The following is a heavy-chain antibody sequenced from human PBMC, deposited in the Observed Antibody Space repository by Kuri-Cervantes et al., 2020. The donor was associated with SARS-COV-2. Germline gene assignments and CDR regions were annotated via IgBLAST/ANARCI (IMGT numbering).Heavy chain of an antibody. Sequence: GESLKISCAASGFTFSSYAMSWVRQAPGKGLEWVSAISGSGGSTYYTDSVKGRFTISRDTSKNTLYLQMNSLRAEDTAVYYCAKSRLTTCFGPAEYFQHWGQGTLVTVSS. V-gene: IGHV3-23*01. CDR2: ISGSGGST. D-gene: IGHD4-11*01. CDR3: AKSRLTTCFGPAEYFQH. J-gene: IGHJ1*01. CDR1: GFTFSSYA.